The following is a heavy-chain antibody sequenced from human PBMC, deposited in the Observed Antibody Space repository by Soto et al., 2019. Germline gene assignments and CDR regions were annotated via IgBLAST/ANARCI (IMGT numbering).Heavy chain of an antibody. Sequence: PSETLSLTCAVYGGSFSVYYWSWIRQPPGKGLEWIGEINHSGSTNYNPSLKSRVTISVDTSKNQFSLKLSSVTAADTAVYYCARGAWRRYCSSTSCPHNWFAPWGQGILVTVSS. CDR2: INHSGST. CDR1: GGSFSVYY. D-gene: IGHD2-2*01. J-gene: IGHJ5*02. V-gene: IGHV4-34*01. CDR3: ARGAWRRYCSSTSCPHNWFAP.